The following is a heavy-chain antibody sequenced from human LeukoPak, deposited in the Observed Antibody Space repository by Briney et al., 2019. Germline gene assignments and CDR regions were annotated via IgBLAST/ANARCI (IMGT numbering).Heavy chain of an antibody. D-gene: IGHD3-22*01. J-gene: IGHJ3*02. CDR3: ARRPNTYTTMIVEGAFDI. V-gene: IGHV1-2*02. CDR1: GYTFTGYY. CDR2: INPNSGGT. Sequence: GASVKVSCKASGYTFTGYYMHWVRQAPGQGLEWMGWINPNSGGTNYAQKFQGRVTMTRDTSISTAYLQWSSLKASDTAMYYCARRPNTYTTMIVEGAFDIWGQGTMVTVSS.